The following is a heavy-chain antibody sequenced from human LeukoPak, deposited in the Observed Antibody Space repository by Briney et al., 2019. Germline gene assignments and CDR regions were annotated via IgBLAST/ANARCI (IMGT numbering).Heavy chain of an antibody. Sequence: GGSLRLSCAASGFTFISNWMSWVRQAPGTGLEWVANIKQEGSEKYYVDSVKGRFSISIDNAKNSLYLQMNSLRAEDTAVYYCARGGSRYDNWRQGTLVTVSS. V-gene: IGHV3-7*01. CDR3: ARGGSRYDN. CDR1: GFTFISNW. CDR2: IKQEGSEK. J-gene: IGHJ4*02. D-gene: IGHD3-22*01.